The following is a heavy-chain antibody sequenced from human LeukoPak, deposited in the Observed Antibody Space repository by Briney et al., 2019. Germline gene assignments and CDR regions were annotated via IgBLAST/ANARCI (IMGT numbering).Heavy chain of an antibody. CDR3: ARTMIVVVTLDAFDI. Sequence: PGGSLRLSCAVSGFTFSSYSMNWVRQPPGKGLEWVLSISSSSSYIYYADSVKGRFTISRDNAKNSLYLQMNSLRAEDTAVYYCARTMIVVVTLDAFDIWGQGTMVTVSS. CDR2: ISSSSSYI. CDR1: GFTFSSYS. V-gene: IGHV3-21*01. D-gene: IGHD3-22*01. J-gene: IGHJ3*02.